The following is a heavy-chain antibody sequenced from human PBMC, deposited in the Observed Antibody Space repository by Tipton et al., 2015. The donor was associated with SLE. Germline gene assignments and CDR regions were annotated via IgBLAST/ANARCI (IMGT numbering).Heavy chain of an antibody. CDR3: ARDLGSLWSRYGLDI. D-gene: IGHD2-21*01. V-gene: IGHV4-61*01. CDR1: GGSITDSTYY. CDR2: VSYSGST. Sequence: TLSLTCTVSGGSITDSTYYWGWIRQPPGKGLEWIGYVSYSGSTNYNPSLKSRVTISVDTSKNEFSLKLSSVTAADTAVYYCARDLGSLWSRYGLDIWGQGTTVTVSS. J-gene: IGHJ6*02.